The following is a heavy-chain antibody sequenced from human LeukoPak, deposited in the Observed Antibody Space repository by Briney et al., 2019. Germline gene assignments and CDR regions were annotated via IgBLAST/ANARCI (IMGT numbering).Heavy chain of an antibody. CDR3: ARDTRLLRYFDWLKRPGWFDP. D-gene: IGHD3-9*01. Sequence: GASVKVSCKASGGTFSSYAISWVRQAPGQGLEWMGGIIPIFGTANYAQKFQGRVTITADKSTSTAYMELSSLRSEDTAVYYCARDTRLLRYFDWLKRPGWFDPWGQGTLVTVSS. CDR1: GGTFSSYA. J-gene: IGHJ5*02. V-gene: IGHV1-69*06. CDR2: IIPIFGTA.